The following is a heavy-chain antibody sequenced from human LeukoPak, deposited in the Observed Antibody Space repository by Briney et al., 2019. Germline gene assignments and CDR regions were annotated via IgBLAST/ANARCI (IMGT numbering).Heavy chain of an antibody. CDR1: GFTVSTTY. Sequence: GGSLRLSCAASGFTVSTTYMSWVRQAPGKGLEWVSSISSSSSYIYYADSVKGRFTISRDNSKNTLYLQMNSLRAEDTAVYYCARIIVGATDLNAFDIWGQGTMVTVSS. CDR2: ISSSSSYI. CDR3: ARIIVGATDLNAFDI. J-gene: IGHJ3*02. V-gene: IGHV3-21*01. D-gene: IGHD1-26*01.